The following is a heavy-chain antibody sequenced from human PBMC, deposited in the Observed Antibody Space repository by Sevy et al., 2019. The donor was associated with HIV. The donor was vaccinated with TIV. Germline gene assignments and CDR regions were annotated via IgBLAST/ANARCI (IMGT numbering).Heavy chain of an antibody. D-gene: IGHD3-3*01. Sequence: SETLSLTCTFSGGSISTHSRSWIRRPPGKGLEWIGYMYYSGSTNYNPSPKSRVTMSMDAAKNQFSLNLSSVTAADTAVYYCARLYDPRGRMEFDPWGKGTLVTVSS. V-gene: IGHV4-59*11. CDR2: MYYSGST. CDR3: ARLYDPRGRMEFDP. CDR1: GGSISTHS. J-gene: IGHJ5*02.